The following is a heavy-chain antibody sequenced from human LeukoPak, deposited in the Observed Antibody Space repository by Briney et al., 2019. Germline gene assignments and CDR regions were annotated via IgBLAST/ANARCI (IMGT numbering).Heavy chain of an antibody. J-gene: IGHJ6*02. V-gene: IGHV3-74*01. CDR1: GFTFSSYW. Sequence: GASVKVSCKASGFTFSSYWMHWVRQAPGKGLVWVSRINSDGSSTTYADSVKGRFTISGDNAKNTLYLQMNSLRAEDTAVYYCARTGSSSGYYYHGMDVWGQGTTVTVSS. D-gene: IGHD6-6*01. CDR3: ARTGSSSGYYYHGMDV. CDR2: INSDGSST.